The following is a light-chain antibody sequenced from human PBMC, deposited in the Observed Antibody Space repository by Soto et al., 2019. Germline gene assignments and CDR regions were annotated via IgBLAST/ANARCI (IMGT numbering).Light chain of an antibody. CDR1: QSVGPN. J-gene: IGKJ1*01. CDR3: HQYNNWTSWT. CDR2: HVS. Sequence: VVLTQSPAPLSVSPGDSATLSCRASQSVGPNLVWYQQRFGQSPRLLIYHVSTRATGVPARFSGSGSETEFTLTISSLQTADFAIYYCHQYNNWTSWTFGQGANV. V-gene: IGKV3-15*01.